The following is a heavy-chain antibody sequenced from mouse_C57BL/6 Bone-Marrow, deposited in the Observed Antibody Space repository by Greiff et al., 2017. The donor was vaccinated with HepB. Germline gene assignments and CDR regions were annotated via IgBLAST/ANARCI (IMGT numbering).Heavy chain of an antibody. CDR1: GYTFTDYN. J-gene: IGHJ2*01. V-gene: IGHV1-18*01. Sequence: EVQLQQSGPELVKPGASVKIPCKASGYTFTDYNMDWVKQSHGKSLEWIGDINPNNGGTIYNQKFKGKATLTVDKSSSTAYMELRSLTSEDTAVYYCARLGRLRPDFDYWGQGTTLTVSS. CDR2: INPNNGGT. D-gene: IGHD2-4*01. CDR3: ARLGRLRPDFDY.